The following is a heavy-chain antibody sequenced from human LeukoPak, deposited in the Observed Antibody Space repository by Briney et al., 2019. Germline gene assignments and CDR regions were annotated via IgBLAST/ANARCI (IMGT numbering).Heavy chain of an antibody. CDR3: AKGWPTYSSSWNYYFDY. CDR2: ISWNSGSI. V-gene: IGHV3-9*01. D-gene: IGHD6-13*01. Sequence: GGSLRLSCAASGFTFDDYAMHWVRQAPGKGLEWVSGISWNSGSIGYADSVKGRFTISRDNAKNSLYLQMNSLRAEDTALYYCAKGWPTYSSSWNYYFDYWGQGTLVTVSS. CDR1: GFTFDDYA. J-gene: IGHJ4*02.